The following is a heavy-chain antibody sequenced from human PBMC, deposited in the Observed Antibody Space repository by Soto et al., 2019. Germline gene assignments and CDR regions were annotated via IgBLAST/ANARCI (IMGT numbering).Heavy chain of an antibody. CDR2: IIPIFGTA. V-gene: IGHV1-69*13. J-gene: IGHJ6*02. CDR3: ARDFLRPAARTDG. Sequence: VKVSYKASGGSLSRYAIGWVRQSPGQGLEWMGGIIPIFGTANYAQKFQGRVTITADESTSTAYMELSSLRSEDTAVYYCARDFLRPAARTDGWGQGITVTVSS. D-gene: IGHD2-2*01. CDR1: GGSLSRYA.